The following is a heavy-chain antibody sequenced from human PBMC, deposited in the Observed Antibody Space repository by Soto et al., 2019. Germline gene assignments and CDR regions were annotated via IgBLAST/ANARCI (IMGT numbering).Heavy chain of an antibody. CDR3: ARVGYSSGWYFDQYYYYGMDV. D-gene: IGHD6-19*01. J-gene: IGHJ6*02. CDR2: TYYRSKWYN. CDR1: GDSVSSNSAA. Sequence: PSQTLSLTCAISGDSVSSNSAAWNWIRQSPSRGLEWLGRTYYRSKWYNDYAVSVKSRITINPDTSKNQFSLQLNSVTPEDTAVYYCARVGYSSGWYFDQYYYYGMDVWGQRTTVTVSS. V-gene: IGHV6-1*01.